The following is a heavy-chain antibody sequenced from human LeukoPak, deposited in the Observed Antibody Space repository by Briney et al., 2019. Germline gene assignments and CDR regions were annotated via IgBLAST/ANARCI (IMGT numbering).Heavy chain of an antibody. J-gene: IGHJ4*02. CDR3: AGGSRDGYNVWDY. V-gene: IGHV1-18*01. Sequence: ASVKVSCKASGGTFSSYAISWVRQAPGQGLEWMGWISAYNGNTNYAQKLQGRVTMTTDTSTSTAYMELRSLRSDDTAVYYCAGGSRDGYNVWDYWGRGTLVTVSS. CDR2: ISAYNGNT. CDR1: GGTFSSYA. D-gene: IGHD5-24*01.